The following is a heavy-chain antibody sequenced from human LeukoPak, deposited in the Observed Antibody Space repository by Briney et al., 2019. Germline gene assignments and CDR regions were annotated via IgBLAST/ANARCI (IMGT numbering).Heavy chain of an antibody. Sequence: QPGGSLRLSCAGSGFTFSNSWMGWVRQAPGKGLEWVANVQHIGGETYYVDSVKGRFTISRDNAKNSLYLQMNSLRAEDTAVYYCARDRLRWSRDAFDIWGQGTMVTVSS. CDR3: ARDRLRWSRDAFDI. CDR2: VQHIGGET. J-gene: IGHJ3*02. D-gene: IGHD4-23*01. V-gene: IGHV3-7*01. CDR1: GFTFSNSW.